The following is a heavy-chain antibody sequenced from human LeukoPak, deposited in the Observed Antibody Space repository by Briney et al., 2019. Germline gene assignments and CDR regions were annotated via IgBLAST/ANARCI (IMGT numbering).Heavy chain of an antibody. D-gene: IGHD3-10*01. CDR1: GCSISSSSYY. CDR2: VYYSGSA. V-gene: IGHV4-61*05. Sequence: SETLSLTCTVSGCSISSSSYYWSWIGQPPGKGPEWIGYVYYSGSANYNPSLKSRVTISVDTSRNQFSLTLSSVTAADTAVYYCARHEKLGQFDYWGQGTLVTVSS. J-gene: IGHJ4*02. CDR3: ARHEKLGQFDY.